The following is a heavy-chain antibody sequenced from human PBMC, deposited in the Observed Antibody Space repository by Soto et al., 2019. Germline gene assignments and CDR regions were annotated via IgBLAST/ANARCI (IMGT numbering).Heavy chain of an antibody. CDR3: ASRVGATSFDFDY. J-gene: IGHJ4*02. CDR2: MNPNSGST. CDR1: GYTFTSYD. V-gene: IGHV1-8*01. D-gene: IGHD1-26*01. Sequence: QVQLVQSGAEVKKPGASVKVSCKASGYTFTSYDVNWVRLAPGQGLEWMGWMNPNSGSTDYAQKFQGRVTMTRNISISTAYMELSSLRSEVTAVYYCASRVGATSFDFDYWGQGTLVTVS.